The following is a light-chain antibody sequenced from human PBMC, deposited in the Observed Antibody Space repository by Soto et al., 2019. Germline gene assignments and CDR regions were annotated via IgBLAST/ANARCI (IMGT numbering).Light chain of an antibody. Sequence: IQMTQSPSSLSASVGDRVTITCQASRDIDNYLNWYQQKTWKAPNLLIYDASNLETGVPLRFSGSRSGTHFTLTISSLQPEDIGTYYCHQYDNRPFTFGQGTKLEIK. CDR1: RDIDNY. V-gene: IGKV1-33*01. J-gene: IGKJ2*01. CDR2: DAS. CDR3: HQYDNRPFT.